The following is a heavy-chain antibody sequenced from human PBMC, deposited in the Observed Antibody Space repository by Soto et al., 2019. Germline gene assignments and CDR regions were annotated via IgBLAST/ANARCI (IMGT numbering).Heavy chain of an antibody. CDR2: ISGSGGST. CDR3: AKKRENIVATYLDY. J-gene: IGHJ4*02. V-gene: IGHV3-23*01. CDR1: GFTFSSYA. Sequence: GGSLRLSCAASGFTFSSYAMSWVRQAPGKGLEWVSAISGSGGSTYYADSVKGRFTISRDNSKNTLYLQMNSLRAEDTAVYYSAKKRENIVATYLDYWGQGTLVTVSS. D-gene: IGHD5-12*01.